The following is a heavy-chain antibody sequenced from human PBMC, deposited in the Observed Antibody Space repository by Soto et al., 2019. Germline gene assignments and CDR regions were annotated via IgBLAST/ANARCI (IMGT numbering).Heavy chain of an antibody. CDR3: ARAQTTGTNNWFDP. CDR1: GASVSNYY. CDR2: FFNSGIT. D-gene: IGHD1-1*01. J-gene: IGHJ5*02. Sequence: QVQLQESGPGLVKPSETLSLTCTVSGASVSNYYWSWIRQPPGKGLEWIGYFFNSGITNYNPSLKSRVTMSVDTSKNQFPLKLSSVNAANTAVYYCARAQTTGTNNWFDPWGQGTLVIVAS. V-gene: IGHV4-59*08.